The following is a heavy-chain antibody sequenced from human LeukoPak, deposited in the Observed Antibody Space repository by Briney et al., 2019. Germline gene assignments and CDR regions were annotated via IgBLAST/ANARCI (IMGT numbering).Heavy chain of an antibody. D-gene: IGHD7-27*01. J-gene: IGHJ4*02. CDR2: INEDGSTT. CDR3: AKDFTGARDY. V-gene: IGHV3-74*01. CDR1: GFTFSSYR. Sequence: HSGGSLRLSCAASGFTFSSYRFHWVRQTPGKGLVWVSRINEDGSTTNYADSVKGRFTISRDNAKNTLYLQMNSLRAEDTALYYCAKDFTGARDYWGQGTLVTVSS.